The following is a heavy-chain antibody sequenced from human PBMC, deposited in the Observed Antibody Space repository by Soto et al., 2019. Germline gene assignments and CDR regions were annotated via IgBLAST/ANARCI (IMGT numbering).Heavy chain of an antibody. V-gene: IGHV4-59*08. CDR3: ASAYYDFWSGYYRAPFDY. J-gene: IGHJ4*02. CDR1: GGSISSYY. CDR2: IYYSGST. D-gene: IGHD3-3*01. Sequence: SETLSLTCTVSGGSISSYYWSWIRQPPGKGLEWIGYIYYSGSTNYTPSLKSRVTISVDTSKNQFSLKLSSVTAADTAVYYCASAYYDFWSGYYRAPFDYWGQGTLVTVS.